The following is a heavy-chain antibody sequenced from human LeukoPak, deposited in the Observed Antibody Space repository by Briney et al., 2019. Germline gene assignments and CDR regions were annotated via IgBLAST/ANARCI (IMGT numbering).Heavy chain of an antibody. Sequence: SETLSLTCTVSGGSISSSSYYWGWIRQPPGKGLEWIGYIYYSGSTYYNPSLKSRVTMSVDTSKNQFSLRLSSVTAADTAAYYCARLPGVGGIYWYFDDWGQGTLVSVSS. J-gene: IGHJ4*02. CDR3: ARLPGVGGIYWYFDD. CDR1: GGSISSSSYY. CDR2: IYYSGST. V-gene: IGHV4-39*01. D-gene: IGHD3-10*01.